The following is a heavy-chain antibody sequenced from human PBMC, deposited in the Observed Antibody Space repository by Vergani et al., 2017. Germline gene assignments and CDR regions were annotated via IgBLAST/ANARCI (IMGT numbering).Heavy chain of an antibody. J-gene: IGHJ5*02. CDR1: GGSFSGYY. V-gene: IGHV4-34*01. Sequence: QVQLQQWGAGLLKPSETLSLTCAVYGGSFSGYYWSWIRQPPGKGLEWIGEINHSGSTNYNPSLKGRVTISVDTSKNQFSLKLSSVTAADTAVYYCARGQRYCSGGSCPAAWFDPWGQGTLVTVSS. D-gene: IGHD2-15*01. CDR3: ARGQRYCSGGSCPAAWFDP. CDR2: INHSGST.